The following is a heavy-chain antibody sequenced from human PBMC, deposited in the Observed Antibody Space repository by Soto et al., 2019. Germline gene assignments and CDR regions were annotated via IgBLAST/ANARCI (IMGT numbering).Heavy chain of an antibody. CDR1: GFTFSSYS. CDR3: ATLTKYDILTGFYPC. D-gene: IGHD3-9*01. Sequence: RLSCAASGFTFSSYSMNWVRQAPGKGLEWVSSISSSSSYIYYADSVKNRFIISRDNSNNTLYFQMNSLRAEDTAVYYCATLTKYDILTGFYPCWGQGTLVTVSS. CDR2: ISSSSSYI. V-gene: IGHV3-21*01. J-gene: IGHJ4*02.